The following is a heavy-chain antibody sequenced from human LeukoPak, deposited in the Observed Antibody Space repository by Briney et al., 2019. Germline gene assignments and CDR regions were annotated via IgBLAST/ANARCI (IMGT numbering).Heavy chain of an antibody. Sequence: SETLSLTCTVSGGSISGYYWSWIRQPPGKGLEWIGYIYSSGTTNYNPSLKSRVTISVDTSKNQFSLKLSSVTAADTAVYYCASSHTILRGQFDYWGQGTLVTVSS. D-gene: IGHD3-9*01. J-gene: IGHJ4*02. CDR2: IYSSGTT. CDR1: GGSISGYY. CDR3: ASSHTILRGQFDY. V-gene: IGHV4-59*01.